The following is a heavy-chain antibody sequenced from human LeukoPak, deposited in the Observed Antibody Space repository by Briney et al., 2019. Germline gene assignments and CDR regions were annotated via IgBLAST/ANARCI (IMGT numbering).Heavy chain of an antibody. V-gene: IGHV3-23*01. J-gene: IGHJ5*02. CDR2: IIGTGDST. CDR1: GFTFSSYA. CDR3: AKDASNYLSNWFDP. Sequence: GGSLRLSCAASGFTFSSYAMSWVRQAPGKGLGWVSGIIGTGDSTYYADSVKGRFTISRDNSKNTLYLKMNSLRAEDTAIYCCAKDASNYLSNWFDPWGQGTLVTVSS. D-gene: IGHD4-11*01.